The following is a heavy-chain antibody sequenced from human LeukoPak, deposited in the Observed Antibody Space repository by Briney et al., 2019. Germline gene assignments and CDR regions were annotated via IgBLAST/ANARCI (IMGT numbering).Heavy chain of an antibody. CDR3: ARDKMGSYEN. CDR1: GHTFTEYY. D-gene: IGHD3-10*01. Sequence: ASVKVSCKSSGHTFTEYYVHWVRQAPGLGLEWLGWIHPGTGNPNYAQKFQGRVTISRDTSINTAYMELIRLKSDDTAVYYCARDKMGSYENWGQGTLVTVSS. J-gene: IGHJ4*02. CDR2: IHPGTGNP. V-gene: IGHV1-2*02.